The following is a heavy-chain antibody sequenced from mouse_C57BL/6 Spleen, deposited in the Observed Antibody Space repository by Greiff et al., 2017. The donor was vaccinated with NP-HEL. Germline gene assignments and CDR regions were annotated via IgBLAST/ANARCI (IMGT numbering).Heavy chain of an antibody. CDR3: TGDYYGSSYPEYFDV. CDR1: GFTFSNYW. CDR2: IRLKSDNYAS. V-gene: IGHV6-3*01. Sequence: EVKLVESGGGLVQPGGSMKLSCVASGFTFSNYWMNWVRQSPEKGLEWVAQIRLKSDNYASHYAESVKGTFTISRDDSKSSVYLQMNNLKAEDTGIYYSTGDYYGSSYPEYFDVWGTGTTVTVSS. J-gene: IGHJ1*03. D-gene: IGHD1-1*01.